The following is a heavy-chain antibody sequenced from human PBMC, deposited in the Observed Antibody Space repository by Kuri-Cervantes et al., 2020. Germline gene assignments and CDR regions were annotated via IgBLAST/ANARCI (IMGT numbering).Heavy chain of an antibody. CDR3: ARGDYYDSSGYGFYFDY. CDR1: GGSFSGYY. J-gene: IGHJ4*02. V-gene: IGHV4-34*01. D-gene: IGHD3-22*01. CDR2: INHSGST. Sequence: ESLKISCAVYGGSFSGYYWSWIRQPPGKGLEWIGEINHSGSTNYNPSLKSRVTISVDTSKNQFSLKLSSVTAADTAVYYCARGDYYDSSGYGFYFDYWGQGTLVTVSS.